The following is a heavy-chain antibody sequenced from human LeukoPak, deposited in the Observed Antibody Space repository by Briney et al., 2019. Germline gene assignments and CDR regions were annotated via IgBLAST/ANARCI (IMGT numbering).Heavy chain of an antibody. V-gene: IGHV3-21*01. CDR1: GFTFSSYS. CDR3: ARGYDFPDWYFDL. J-gene: IGHJ2*01. D-gene: IGHD1-20*01. Sequence: GGSLRLSCAASGFTFSSYSMNWVRQAPGKGLEWVSSISSSSSYIYYADSVKGRFTISRDNAKNSLYLQMNSLRAEDTAVYYCARGYDFPDWYFDLWGRGTLVTVSS. CDR2: ISSSSSYI.